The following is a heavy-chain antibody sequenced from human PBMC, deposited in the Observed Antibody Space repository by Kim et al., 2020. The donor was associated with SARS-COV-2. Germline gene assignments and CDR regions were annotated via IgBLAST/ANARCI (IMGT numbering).Heavy chain of an antibody. J-gene: IGHJ4*02. D-gene: IGHD1-1*01. CDR1: GFVFSSWA. V-gene: IGHV3-23*01. CDR3: ARIWNHAY. CDR2: ITGGGERT. Sequence: GGSLRLSCATSGFVFSSWAMTWVRQAPGKGLEWVSTITGGGERTDYADSVKGRFTISRDNGKNTLYLQLNSLRAEDTATYYCARIWNHAYWGQGTLVTVS.